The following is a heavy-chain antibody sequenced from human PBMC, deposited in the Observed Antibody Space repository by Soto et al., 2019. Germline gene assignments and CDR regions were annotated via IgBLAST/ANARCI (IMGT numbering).Heavy chain of an antibody. CDR3: AKDAVDIVAPRDWYFAL. Sequence: SLRLSCAASGFTFSSYGMHWVRQAPGKGLEWVAVISYDGSNKYYADSVKGRFTISRDNSKNTLYLQMNSLRAEDTAVYYCAKDAVDIVAPRDWYFALWGRGTLVPVSS. CDR2: ISYDGSNK. D-gene: IGHD5-12*01. J-gene: IGHJ2*01. CDR1: GFTFSSYG. V-gene: IGHV3-30*18.